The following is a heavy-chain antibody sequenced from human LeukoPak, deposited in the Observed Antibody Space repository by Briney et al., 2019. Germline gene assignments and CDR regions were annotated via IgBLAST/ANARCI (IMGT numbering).Heavy chain of an antibody. V-gene: IGHV3-7*01. CDR1: GFTFNKFW. J-gene: IGHJ4*02. Sequence: TGGSLRLSYEAAGFTFNKFWMSWFRQAPGKGLEWVANIKQDESEKKYVDSVKGRFTISRDNVKNSLYLQMNSLRAEDTAVYYCARVNDYYSGSLYRPIDYWGQGTLVTVSS. CDR3: ARVNDYYSGSLYRPIDY. D-gene: IGHD3-10*01. CDR2: IKQDESEK.